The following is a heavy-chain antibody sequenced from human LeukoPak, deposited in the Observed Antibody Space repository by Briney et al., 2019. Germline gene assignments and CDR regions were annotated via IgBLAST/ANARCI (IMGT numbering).Heavy chain of an antibody. Sequence: SQTLSLTCTVSGGSISSGDFYWSWIRQPPGKGLEWIGEINHSGSTNYNPSLKSRVTISVDTSKNHFSLKLSSVTAADTAVYYCARGPNYYDSSGHGSDYWGQGTLVTVSS. D-gene: IGHD3-22*01. CDR1: GGSISSGDFY. J-gene: IGHJ4*02. V-gene: IGHV4-30-4*08. CDR2: INHSGST. CDR3: ARGPNYYDSSGHGSDY.